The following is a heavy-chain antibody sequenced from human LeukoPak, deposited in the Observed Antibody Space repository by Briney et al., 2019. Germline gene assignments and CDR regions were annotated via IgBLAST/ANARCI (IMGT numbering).Heavy chain of an antibody. CDR3: AKDRGSSGWPTPWGLDY. V-gene: IGHV3-23*01. J-gene: IGHJ4*02. Sequence: GGSLRLSCAASGFTFSSYAMSWVRQAPGKGLEWVSAISGSGGSTYYADSVKGRFTISRDNSKNTLYLQMNSLRAEDTAVYYCAKDRGSSGWPTPWGLDYWGQGTLVTVSS. CDR2: ISGSGGST. CDR1: GFTFSSYA. D-gene: IGHD6-19*01.